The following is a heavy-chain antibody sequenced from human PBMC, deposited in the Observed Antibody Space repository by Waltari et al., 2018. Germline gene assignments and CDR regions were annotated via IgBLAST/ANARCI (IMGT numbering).Heavy chain of an antibody. CDR3: AKSSGYSYGLRLDY. J-gene: IGHJ4*02. D-gene: IGHD5-18*01. V-gene: IGHV3-23*01. Sequence: DVQLLESGGGLAQPGRSLRLSCTAAGFPFSNYTLTWVRQAPGKGLEGVSGSSGSGISRYYADSVKGRFNISREKSKNTMYMQMNSLRVEDTAVYYCAKSSGYSYGLRLDYWGQGILVTVSS. CDR1: GFPFSNYT. CDR2: SSGSGISR.